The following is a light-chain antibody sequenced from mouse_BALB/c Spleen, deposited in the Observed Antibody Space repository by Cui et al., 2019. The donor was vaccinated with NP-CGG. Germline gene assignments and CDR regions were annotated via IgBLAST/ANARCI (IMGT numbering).Light chain of an antibody. J-gene: IGLJ1*01. CDR1: TRAVTTSNY. CDR2: GTN. Sequence: QAVVTQESAPTTSPGETVTLTCRSSTRAVTTSNYANWVQEIPDHLFTGLIGGTNNRAPGVPARFSGSLIGDKAALTITGAQTEDETIYFCALWYSNHWVFGGGTKLTVL. V-gene: IGLV1*01. CDR3: ALWYSNHWV.